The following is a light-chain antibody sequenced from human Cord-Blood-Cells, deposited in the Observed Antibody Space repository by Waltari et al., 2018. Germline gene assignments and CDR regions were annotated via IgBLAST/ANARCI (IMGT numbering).Light chain of an antibody. V-gene: IGLV1-44*01. CDR2: SNN. CDR3: AAWDDSLNGVV. CDR1: SSNNGSNT. J-gene: IGLJ2*01. Sequence: QSVLTQPPSATGTPGQRVTISCSGSSSNNGSNTVNWYQQLPGTAPKLLIYSNNQRPSGVPHRFSGSKSGTSAALAISGLQSEDEADYYCAAWDDSLNGVVFGGGTKLTVL.